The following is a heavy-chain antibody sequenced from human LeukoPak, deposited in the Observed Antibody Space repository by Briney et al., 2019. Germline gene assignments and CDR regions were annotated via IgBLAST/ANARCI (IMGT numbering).Heavy chain of an antibody. CDR2: ISYDGSNK. D-gene: IGHD3-10*01. CDR1: GFTFSSYG. J-gene: IGHJ4*02. V-gene: IGHV3-30*18. CDR3: ANSGWFGESMGY. Sequence: PGGSLRLSCAASGFTFSSYGMHCVRQAPGKGLEWVAVISYDGSNKYYADSVKGRFTISRDNSKNTLYLQMNSLRAEDTAVYYCANSGWFGESMGYWGQGTLVTVSS.